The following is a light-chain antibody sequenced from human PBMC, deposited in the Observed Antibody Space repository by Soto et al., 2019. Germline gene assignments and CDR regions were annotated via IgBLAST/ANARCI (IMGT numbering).Light chain of an antibody. CDR2: AAS. CDR1: QSISSY. J-gene: IGKJ1*01. Sequence: DIQMTQSPSSLSASVGDRVSITCRASQSISSYLNWYQQNPGKAPKLLIYAASSLQSGVPSRFSGSGSGTAFTLTISSLQPEDFATYYCQQSYSTPPTFGQRTKVEIK. CDR3: QQSYSTPPT. V-gene: IGKV1-39*01.